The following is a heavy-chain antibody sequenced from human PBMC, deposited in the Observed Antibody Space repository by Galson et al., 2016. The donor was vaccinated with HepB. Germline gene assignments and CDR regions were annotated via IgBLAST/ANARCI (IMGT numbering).Heavy chain of an antibody. CDR1: GFTFTSYA. J-gene: IGHJ5*02. CDR2: LNGSGRKT. CDR3: ARSGEPS. D-gene: IGHD4-17*01. V-gene: IGHV3-23*01. Sequence: SLRLSCAASGFTFTSYALSWVRQAPGRGLEWVSTLNGSGRKTYYADSVKGRFTISRDNAKKSLYLQMDSLRAVDTAVYYCARSGEPSWGQGTLVTVSS.